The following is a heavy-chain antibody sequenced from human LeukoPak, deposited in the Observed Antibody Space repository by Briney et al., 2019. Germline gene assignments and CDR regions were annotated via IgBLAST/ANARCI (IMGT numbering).Heavy chain of an antibody. CDR3: ANRRGWYYYFDY. Sequence: PGGSLRLSCAASGFTLSDHYMDWVRQAPGKGLEWVGRTRNKDNSYTTEYAASVKGRFTISRDDSKNSLYLQMNSLKTEDTAVYYCANRRGWYYYFDYWGQGTLVTVSS. CDR1: GFTLSDHY. CDR2: TRNKDNSYTT. J-gene: IGHJ4*02. D-gene: IGHD6-19*01. V-gene: IGHV3-72*01.